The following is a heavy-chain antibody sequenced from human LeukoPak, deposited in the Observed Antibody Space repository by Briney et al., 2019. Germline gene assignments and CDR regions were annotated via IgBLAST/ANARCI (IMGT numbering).Heavy chain of an antibody. V-gene: IGHV3-53*01. Sequence: GGSLRLSCAASGFTVSSNYMSWVRQAPGKGLEWVSVIYSGGSTYYADSVKGRFTISRDNSKNTLYLQMNSLRAEDTVVYYCARGGYYDFWSGYSGDYWGQGTLVTVSS. CDR1: GFTVSSNY. D-gene: IGHD3-3*01. CDR2: IYSGGST. CDR3: ARGGYYDFWSGYSGDY. J-gene: IGHJ4*02.